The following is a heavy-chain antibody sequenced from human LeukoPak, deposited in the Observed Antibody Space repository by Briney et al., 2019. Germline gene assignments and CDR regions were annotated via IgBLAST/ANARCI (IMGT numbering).Heavy chain of an antibody. J-gene: IGHJ2*01. CDR3: ARGGRGSGSDYWYIDL. V-gene: IGHV4-31*03. CDR1: GDSISSGGYY. D-gene: IGHD3-10*01. CDR2: IYCSGGT. Sequence: PSETLSLTCTISGDSISSGGYYWSWIPQHPGKGLEWIGYIYCSGGTYYNPALSSRVTISVDTSKNQFSLALSFVTGADAAVYYCARGGRGSGSDYWYIDLWGRGTLVTVSS.